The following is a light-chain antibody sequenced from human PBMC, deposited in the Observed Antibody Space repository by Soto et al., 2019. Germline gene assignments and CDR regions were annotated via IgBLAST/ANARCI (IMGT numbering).Light chain of an antibody. CDR2: GAS. CDR3: QQYGGSPRALT. J-gene: IGKJ4*01. Sequence: EIMLTQSPGTLSLSPGERATLSCRASQSVSSSYLAWYQQKPGQAPRLLIYGASSRATGIPDRFSGSGSGTDLTLTISRLEPEDFAVYYCQQYGGSPRALTFGGGTKVDNK. V-gene: IGKV3-20*01. CDR1: QSVSSSY.